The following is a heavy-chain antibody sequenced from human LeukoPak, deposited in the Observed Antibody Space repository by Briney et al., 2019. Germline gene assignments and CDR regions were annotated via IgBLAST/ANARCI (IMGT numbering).Heavy chain of an antibody. CDR3: ASQYYYDSSGYDGIA. Sequence: PGGSLGLSCAASGFTFSSYAMHWVRQAPGKGLEWVAVISYDGSNKYYADSVKGRFTISRDNSKNTLYLQMNSLRAEDTAVYYCASQYYYDSSGYDGIAWGQGTLVTVSS. CDR2: ISYDGSNK. V-gene: IGHV3-30-3*01. J-gene: IGHJ5*02. D-gene: IGHD3-22*01. CDR1: GFTFSSYA.